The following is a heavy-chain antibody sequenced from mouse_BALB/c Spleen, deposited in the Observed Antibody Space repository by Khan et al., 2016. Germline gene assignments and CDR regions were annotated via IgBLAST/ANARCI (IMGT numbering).Heavy chain of an antibody. D-gene: IGHD3-1*01. CDR3: ARSGSLSYHPLDF. J-gene: IGHJ4*01. Sequence: QVQLQQSGPELVKPGASVNMSCKASGYTFTDYVIGWVKQRTGQGLEWIGEIYPGSNNIYYNEKFKDKATLTADKSSRTAYMQLSSLTSEDSAVYVCARSGSLSYHPLDFWGQGASVTVSS. CDR1: GYTFTDYV. CDR2: IYPGSNNI. V-gene: IGHV1-81*01.